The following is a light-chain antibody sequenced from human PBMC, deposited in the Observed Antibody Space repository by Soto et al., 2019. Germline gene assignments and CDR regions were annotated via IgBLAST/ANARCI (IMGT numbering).Light chain of an antibody. CDR1: SSNIGSRA. Sequence: QAVVTHPPSASGTPGQRVTISCSGSSSNIGSRAVDWYQQLPGTAPKLLIYSNDQRPSGVPDRFSGSKSGTSASLAISGLQSEDEADYYCAAWDDSLNAVLFGGGTKLTVL. CDR2: SND. J-gene: IGLJ2*01. V-gene: IGLV1-44*01. CDR3: AAWDDSLNAVL.